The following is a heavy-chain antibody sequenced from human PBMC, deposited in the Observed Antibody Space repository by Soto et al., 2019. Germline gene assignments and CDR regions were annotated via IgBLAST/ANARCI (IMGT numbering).Heavy chain of an antibody. Sequence: GASVKVSCKASGYTFTSYYMHWVRQAPGQGLEWMGIINPSGGSTSYAQKFQGRVTMTRDTSTSTVYMELSSLRSEDTAVYYCARECDPRPFGNSYYYYGMDAWGQGTTVTVSS. V-gene: IGHV1-46*01. CDR3: ARECDPRPFGNSYYYYGMDA. CDR1: GYTFTSYY. D-gene: IGHD3-3*01. CDR2: INPSGGST. J-gene: IGHJ6*02.